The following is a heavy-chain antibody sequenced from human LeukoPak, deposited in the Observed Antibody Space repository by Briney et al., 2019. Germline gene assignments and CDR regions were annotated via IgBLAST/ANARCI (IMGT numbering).Heavy chain of an antibody. V-gene: IGHV3-74*01. D-gene: IGHD3-10*01. CDR1: GFTLSPYW. CDR3: ARRRKAGVDNYYYMDV. Sequence: GGSLRLSCAASGFTLSPYWMHWVRQAPGKGLLWVSRINSDGSTTDYADSVQGRFTISRDNAKNTLYLQMNSLRVEDTAVYYCARRRKAGVDNYYYMDVWGKGTTVTVSS. CDR2: INSDGSTT. J-gene: IGHJ6*03.